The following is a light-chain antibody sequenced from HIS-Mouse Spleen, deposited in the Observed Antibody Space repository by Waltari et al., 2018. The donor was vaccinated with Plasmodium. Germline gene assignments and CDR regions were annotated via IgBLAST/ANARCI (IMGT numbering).Light chain of an antibody. J-gene: IGKJ1*01. V-gene: IGKV4-1*01. CDR2: WAS. Sequence: DIVMTQSPDSLAVSLGERATINCKSSQSVLYSSNNKNYLAWYQQKPGHPPKLLIYWASTRESVVPDRFSGSGSGTDLTLTISSLQAEDVAVYDCQQYYSTPRTFGQGTKVEIK. CDR3: QQYYSTPRT. CDR1: QSVLYSSNNKNY.